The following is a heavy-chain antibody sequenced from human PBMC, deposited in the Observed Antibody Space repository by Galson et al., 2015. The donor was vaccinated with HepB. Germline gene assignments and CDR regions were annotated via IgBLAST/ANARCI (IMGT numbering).Heavy chain of an antibody. J-gene: IGHJ6*02. CDR2: IDPNSGDT. CDR1: GYTFTAYY. Sequence: SVKVSCKASGYTFTAYYMQWVRQAPGQGLEWMGRIDPNSGDTDYAQKFQGRVTMTRDTSISTAYMELRSLRSDDTAIYYCATADHRTTVTTDGTPYYYYYYAMDVWGQGTTVTVSS. V-gene: IGHV1-2*06. D-gene: IGHD4-17*01. CDR3: ATADHRTTVTTDGTPYYYYYYAMDV.